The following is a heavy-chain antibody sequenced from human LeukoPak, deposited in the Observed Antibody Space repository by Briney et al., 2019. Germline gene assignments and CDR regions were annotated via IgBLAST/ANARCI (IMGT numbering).Heavy chain of an antibody. V-gene: IGHV3-43*02. CDR2: ISGDGGST. Sequence: GGSLRLSCAASGFTFDDYAMHWVRQAPGKGLEWVSLISGDGGSTCYADSVKGRFTISRDNSKNSLYLQMNSLRTEDTALYYCASSSDLWGQGTLVTVSS. CDR3: ASSSDL. CDR1: GFTFDDYA. D-gene: IGHD2-2*01. J-gene: IGHJ5*02.